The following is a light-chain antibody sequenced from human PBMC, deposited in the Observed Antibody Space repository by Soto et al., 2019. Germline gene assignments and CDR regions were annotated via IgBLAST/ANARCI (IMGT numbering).Light chain of an antibody. CDR3: QQYNQWPHP. CDR1: QSVSDK. J-gene: IGKJ4*01. CDR2: HAS. V-gene: IGKV3-15*01. Sequence: VVSQSPATVSVSPGERATLSCRASQSVSDKLAWYQQKPGQAPRLLIYHASARATGIPARFSGSGSGTEFTLTISGLQSEDFAVYYCQQYNQWPHPFGGGTKVDI.